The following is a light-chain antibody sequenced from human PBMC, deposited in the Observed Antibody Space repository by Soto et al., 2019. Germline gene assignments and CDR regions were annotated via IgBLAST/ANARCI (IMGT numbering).Light chain of an antibody. V-gene: IGLV3-21*02. CDR3: QVWDGSRDQYV. CDR2: DDS. Sequence: SSELTQPPSVSVAPGQTATITCGANNIGSKTVHWYQQRPGQAPVLVVNDDSDRPSGIPDRFSGSNSGNTATLTISRVEAGDEADYYCQVWDGSRDQYVFGTGTKVTVL. J-gene: IGLJ1*01. CDR1: NIGSKT.